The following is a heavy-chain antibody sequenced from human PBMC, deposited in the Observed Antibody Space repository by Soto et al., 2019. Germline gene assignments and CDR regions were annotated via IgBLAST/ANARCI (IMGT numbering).Heavy chain of an antibody. Sequence: GGSLRLSCAASGFTFSSYGMHWVRQAPGKGLEWVAVISYDGSNKYYADSVKGRFTISRDNSKNTLYLQMNSLRAEDTAVYYCAKDPRRGYSGSPFDPWGQGTLVTVSS. D-gene: IGHD5-12*01. CDR3: AKDPRRGYSGSPFDP. CDR2: ISYDGSNK. CDR1: GFTFSSYG. V-gene: IGHV3-30*18. J-gene: IGHJ5*02.